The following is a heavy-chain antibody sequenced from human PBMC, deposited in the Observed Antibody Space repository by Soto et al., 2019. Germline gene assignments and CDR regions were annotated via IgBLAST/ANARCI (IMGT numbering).Heavy chain of an antibody. D-gene: IGHD3-10*01. V-gene: IGHV6-1*01. CDR2: TYYRSKWYN. J-gene: IGHJ3*02. CDR3: ARERGVLSEAFDT. Sequence: SQTLSLPCAISGDSVSSNSAAWNWLRQSPSRGLEWLGRTYYRSKWYNDYVVSVKSRITINPDTSKNQFSLQLNSVTPEDTAVYYCARERGVLSEAFDTWGQGTVVTVSS. CDR1: GDSVSSNSAA.